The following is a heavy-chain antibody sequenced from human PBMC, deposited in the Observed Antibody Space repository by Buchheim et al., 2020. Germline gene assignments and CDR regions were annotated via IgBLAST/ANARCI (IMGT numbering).Heavy chain of an antibody. D-gene: IGHD5-12*01. CDR2: ILASGSI. CDR3: TRQKVAPTNWFDP. CDR1: GDSTSNNDYY. J-gene: IGHJ5*02. V-gene: IGHV4-39*01. Sequence: QVQLQESGPGLVRPSETLSLTCNVSGDSTSNNDYYWGWIRQPPGKGLEYIGGILASGSIRYNPSLKSRVTIPADASKNQVPLELRSVTAADTAVYYCTRQKVAPTNWFDPWGLGTL.